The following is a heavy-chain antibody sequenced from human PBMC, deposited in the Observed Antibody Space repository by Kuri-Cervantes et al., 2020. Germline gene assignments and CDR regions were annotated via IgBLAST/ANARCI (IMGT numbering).Heavy chain of an antibody. Sequence: GESLKISCAASGFTFSGSAMHWVRQAPGKGLEWVSSISGSSSYIYYADSVKGRFTISRDNTKNSLYLQMNILRAEDTAVYYCASDLRSSGYFSYWGQGTLVTVSS. J-gene: IGHJ4*02. CDR2: ISGSSSYI. CDR1: GFTFSGSA. CDR3: ASDLRSSGYFSY. D-gene: IGHD6-19*01. V-gene: IGHV3-21*01.